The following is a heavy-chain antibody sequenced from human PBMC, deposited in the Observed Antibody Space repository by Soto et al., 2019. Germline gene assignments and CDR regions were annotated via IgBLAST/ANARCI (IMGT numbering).Heavy chain of an antibody. Sequence: GSLRLSCTASGFIFRDYCMQWVRQAPGKGLEWLAFIWHDGSKKYYADSLKGRFTISRDNSKNTMYLQMSSPTVEDTAVYYCASQAFDYWGQGTLVTVS. CDR3: ASQAFDY. CDR2: IWHDGSKK. V-gene: IGHV3-33*01. CDR1: GFIFRDYC. J-gene: IGHJ4*02.